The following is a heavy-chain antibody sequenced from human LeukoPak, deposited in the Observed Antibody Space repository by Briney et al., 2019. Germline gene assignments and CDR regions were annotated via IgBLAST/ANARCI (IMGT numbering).Heavy chain of an antibody. Sequence: ASVKVSCKASGYTFTSYYMHWVRQAPGQGLEWMGIINPSGGSTSYAQKFQGRVTMTRDTSTSTVYMELSSLRSEDTAVYYRARVDGALGHVYYYYGMDVWGQGTTVTVSS. J-gene: IGHJ6*02. CDR2: INPSGGST. D-gene: IGHD5-24*01. CDR3: ARVDGALGHVYYYYGMDV. CDR1: GYTFTSYY. V-gene: IGHV1-46*01.